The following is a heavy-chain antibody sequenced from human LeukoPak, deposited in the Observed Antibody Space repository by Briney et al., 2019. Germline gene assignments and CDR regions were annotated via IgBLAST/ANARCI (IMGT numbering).Heavy chain of an antibody. CDR3: AREGDSSGWYGDFDY. J-gene: IGHJ4*02. V-gene: IGHV3-74*01. D-gene: IGHD6-19*01. CDR1: GFTFSSYW. Sequence: GGSLRLSCAASGFTFSSYWMHWVRQAPGKGLVWVSRINSDGSSTSYADSVKGRFTISRDNAKNTLYLQMNSLRAEDTAVYYCAREGDSSGWYGDFDYWGQGTLVTVSS. CDR2: INSDGSST.